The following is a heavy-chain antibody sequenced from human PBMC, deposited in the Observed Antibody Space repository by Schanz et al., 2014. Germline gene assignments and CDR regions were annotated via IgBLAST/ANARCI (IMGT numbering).Heavy chain of an antibody. Sequence: QVQLVESGGGVVQPGRSLRLSCAASGFTFSTCAMRWVRQAPGKGLEWVAVISYEGNDKYYGDSVKGRFTISRDSPKNRLYLQMNSLRPEDSGVYYCARGVARERYSDWLELDYWGQGTLVTVSS. CDR3: ARGVARERYSDWLELDY. D-gene: IGHD3-9*01. V-gene: IGHV3-30*04. J-gene: IGHJ4*02. CDR2: ISYEGNDK. CDR1: GFTFSTCA.